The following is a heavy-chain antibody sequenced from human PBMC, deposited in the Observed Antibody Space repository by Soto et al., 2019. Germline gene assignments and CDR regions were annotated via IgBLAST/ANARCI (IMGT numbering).Heavy chain of an antibody. D-gene: IGHD6-13*01. Sequence: GGSLRLSCAASGFTFSGYTMSCVRQAPGKGLEWVAATSPGGTSTYYADSVKGRFTISRDNSKNTLSLQMNSLRAEDTAGYYCAKDGAKAGTLDVFVVGAQGTSVTVSS. CDR2: TSPGGTST. V-gene: IGHV3-23*01. CDR1: GFTFSGYT. J-gene: IGHJ3*01. CDR3: AKDGAKAGTLDVFVV.